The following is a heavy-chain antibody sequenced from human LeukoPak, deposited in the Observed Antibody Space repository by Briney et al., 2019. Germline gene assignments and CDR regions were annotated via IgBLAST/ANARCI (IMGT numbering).Heavy chain of an antibody. Sequence: GGSLRLSCAASGFTFSSYWMHWVRQAPGKGLVWVSRINSDGSSTSYADSVKGRFTISRDNAKNTLYLQMNSLRAEDTAVYYCAGVRLHGANNYWGQGTLVTASS. D-gene: IGHD4/OR15-4a*01. CDR1: GFTFSSYW. V-gene: IGHV3-74*01. CDR2: INSDGSST. CDR3: AGVRLHGANNY. J-gene: IGHJ4*02.